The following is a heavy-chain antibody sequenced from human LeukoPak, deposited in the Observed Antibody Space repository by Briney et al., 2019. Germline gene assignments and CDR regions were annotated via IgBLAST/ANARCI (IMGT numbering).Heavy chain of an antibody. CDR2: ISSSSSTI. J-gene: IGHJ3*02. Sequence: PGGSLRLSCAASGFTFSSYEMNWVRQAPGKGLDWVSYISSSSSTIYYADSVKGRFTISRDNAKNSLYLQMNSLRAEDTAVYYCAKPWLNGTTVTTGAFDIWGQGTMVTVSS. V-gene: IGHV3-48*03. CDR1: GFTFSSYE. CDR3: AKPWLNGTTVTTGAFDI. D-gene: IGHD4-17*01.